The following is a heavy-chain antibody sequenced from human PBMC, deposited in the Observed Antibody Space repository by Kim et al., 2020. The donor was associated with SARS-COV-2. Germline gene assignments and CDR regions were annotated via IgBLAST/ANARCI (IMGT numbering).Heavy chain of an antibody. Sequence: YYADSVKGRFTNSRANSKNTLYLQMNSRRAEDTAVYYCARDLGDYGMDVWGQGTTVTVSS. J-gene: IGHJ6*02. D-gene: IGHD3-10*01. V-gene: IGHV3-53*01. CDR3: ARDLGDYGMDV.